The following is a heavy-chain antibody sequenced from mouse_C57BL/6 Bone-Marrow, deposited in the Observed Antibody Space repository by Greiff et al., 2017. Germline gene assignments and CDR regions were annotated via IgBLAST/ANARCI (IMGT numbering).Heavy chain of an antibody. CDR2: SRNKANDYTT. D-gene: IGHD1-1*01. CDR1: GFTFSDFY. Sequence: EVQLVESGGGLVQSGRSLRLSCATSGFTFSDFYMEWVRQAPGKGLEWIAASRNKANDYTTEYSASVKGRFIVSRDTSPSILYLQMNALRAEDTAVNYGARDALIYYYGSSAGYAMDYWGQGTSVTVSA. J-gene: IGHJ4*01. V-gene: IGHV7-1*01. CDR3: ARDALIYYYGSSAGYAMDY.